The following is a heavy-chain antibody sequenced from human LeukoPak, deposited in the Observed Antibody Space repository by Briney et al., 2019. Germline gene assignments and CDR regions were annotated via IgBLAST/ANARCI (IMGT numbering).Heavy chain of an antibody. D-gene: IGHD1-1*01. Sequence: SETLSLTCTVSGASISSDYWSWIRQPAGKGLEWIGRVYPTGSTNFSPSLKNRVTMSIDTSKNQFSLNLSSVTAADPAVYYCARLGGTNWYNWFDPWGQGTLVTVSS. J-gene: IGHJ5*02. CDR2: VYPTGST. CDR3: ARLGGTNWYNWFDP. V-gene: IGHV4-4*07. CDR1: GASISSDY.